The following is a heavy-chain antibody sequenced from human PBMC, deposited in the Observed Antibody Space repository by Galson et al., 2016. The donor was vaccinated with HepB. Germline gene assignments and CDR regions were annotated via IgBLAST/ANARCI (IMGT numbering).Heavy chain of an antibody. CDR3: ATPYYDFRSGYNPFDY. CDR2: ISYDGSNK. D-gene: IGHD3-3*01. Sequence: SLRLSCAASGFTFGSSGMHWVRQAPGKGLEWVAVISYDGSNKYYADSVKGRFTISRDNSKNTLYLKMNSLRAEDTAVYYCATPYYDFRSGYNPFDYWGQGALVTVSS. V-gene: IGHV3-30*03. J-gene: IGHJ4*02. CDR1: GFTFGSSG.